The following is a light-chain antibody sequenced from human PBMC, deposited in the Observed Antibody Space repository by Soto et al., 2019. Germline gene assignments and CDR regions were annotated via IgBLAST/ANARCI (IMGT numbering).Light chain of an antibody. V-gene: IGKV1-39*01. CDR3: QQSYMDPIT. J-gene: IGKJ5*01. Sequence: DIQMSQSPSTLSGTVGDRVTITCRASQSISSYLNWYQQKPGKAPNLLIYDASRLQSGVPSRFSGSGGGTDFTLSISSVQPEDFATYFCQQSYMDPITFGQGTRLEI. CDR1: QSISSY. CDR2: DAS.